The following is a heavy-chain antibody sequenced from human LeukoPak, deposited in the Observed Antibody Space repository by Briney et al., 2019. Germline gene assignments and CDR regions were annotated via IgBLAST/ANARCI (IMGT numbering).Heavy chain of an antibody. CDR2: ISGSGGST. V-gene: IGHV3-23*01. CDR1: GFAFSSYA. Sequence: PGGSLRLSCAASGFAFSSYAMSWVRQAPGKGLEWVPAISGSGGSTYYADSVKGRFTISRDNSKNTLYLQMNSLRAEDTAVYYCAKVAHYYGSGSYYEYYFDYWGQGTLVTVSS. D-gene: IGHD3-10*01. CDR3: AKVAHYYGSGSYYEYYFDY. J-gene: IGHJ4*02.